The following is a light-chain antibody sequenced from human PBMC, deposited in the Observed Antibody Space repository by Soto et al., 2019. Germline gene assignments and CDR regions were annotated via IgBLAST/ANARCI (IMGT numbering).Light chain of an antibody. Sequence: DIVLTQSPATLSLSPGQTATLSCRASQSVSSYLAWYQQKAGQAPRLLIYEGSNRATGIPTRFSGSGSGTDFTLTINRLEPEDFAVYYCQLYGTSPPFGQGTRLEIK. CDR2: EGS. CDR3: QLYGTSPP. CDR1: QSVSSY. V-gene: IGKV3-11*01. J-gene: IGKJ5*01.